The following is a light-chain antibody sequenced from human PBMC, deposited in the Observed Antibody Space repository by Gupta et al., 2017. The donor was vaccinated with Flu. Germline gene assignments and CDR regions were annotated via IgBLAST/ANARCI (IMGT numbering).Light chain of an antibody. J-gene: IGKJ1*01. CDR3: QRYNSYPWT. Sequence: PSTLSASVGDRVTITCRASQSIGSWLAWYQQKPGKAPKPLIYKTSTLESGVPSRFSGSGSETEFTLTISSLQPDDFATYYCQRYNSYPWTFGQGTKVEIK. CDR1: QSIGSW. V-gene: IGKV1-5*03. CDR2: KTS.